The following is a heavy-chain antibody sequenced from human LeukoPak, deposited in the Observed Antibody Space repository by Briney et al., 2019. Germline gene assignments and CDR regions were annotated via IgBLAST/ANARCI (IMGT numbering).Heavy chain of an antibody. CDR3: ARTLGEGTATWFDP. D-gene: IGHD3-10*01. CDR2: IYYSGST. V-gene: IGHV4-59*01. J-gene: IGHJ5*02. CDR1: GGSISSYY. Sequence: PSETLSLTCTVSGGSISSYYWSWIRQPPGKGLEWIGYIYYSGSTNYNPSLKSRVTISVDTSKNQFPLKLSSVTAADTAVYYCARTLGEGTATWFDPWGQGTLVTVSS.